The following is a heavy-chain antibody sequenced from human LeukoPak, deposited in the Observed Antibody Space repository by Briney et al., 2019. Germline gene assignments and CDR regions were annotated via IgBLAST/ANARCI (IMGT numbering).Heavy chain of an antibody. CDR1: GGSVSSGSYY. D-gene: IGHD6-19*01. Sequence: SSETLFLTCTVSGGSVSSGSYYWSWIRQPPGKGLEWIGYAHHRGSTNYNPSLKSRVTISVDTSKNQFSLKLNSVTAADTAVYYCATEGTYSSGWYDYWGQGTLVTVSS. J-gene: IGHJ4*02. CDR3: ATEGTYSSGWYDY. CDR2: AHHRGST. V-gene: IGHV4-61*01.